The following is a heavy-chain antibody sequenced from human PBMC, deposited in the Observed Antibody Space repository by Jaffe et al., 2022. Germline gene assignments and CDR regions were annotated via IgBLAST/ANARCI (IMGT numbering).Heavy chain of an antibody. CDR2: INHSGST. V-gene: IGHV4-34*01. D-gene: IGHD6-19*01. CDR3: ARGPLRASGWYRSTIDY. Sequence: QVQLQQWGAGLLKPSETLSLTCAVYGGSFSGYYWSWIRQPPGKGLEWIGEINHSGSTNYNPSLKSRVTISVDTSKNQFSLKLSSVTAADTAVYYCARGPLRASGWYRSTIDYWGQGTLVTVSS. CDR1: GGSFSGYY. J-gene: IGHJ4*02.